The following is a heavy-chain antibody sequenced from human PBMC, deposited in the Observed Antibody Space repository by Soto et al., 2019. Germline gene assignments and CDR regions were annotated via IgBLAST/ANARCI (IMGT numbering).Heavy chain of an antibody. D-gene: IGHD6-6*01. V-gene: IGHV4-31*03. CDR1: GGSISSGGYY. CDR3: ARTGYSSSSILDY. J-gene: IGHJ4*02. Sequence: QVQLQESGPGLVKPSQTLSLTCTVSGGSISSGGYYWSWIRQHPGKGLEWIGYIYYSGSTYYNPSLKSRVTISVDTSKNQFSLKLSSVTAEDTAVYYCARTGYSSSSILDYWGQGTLVTVSS. CDR2: IYYSGST.